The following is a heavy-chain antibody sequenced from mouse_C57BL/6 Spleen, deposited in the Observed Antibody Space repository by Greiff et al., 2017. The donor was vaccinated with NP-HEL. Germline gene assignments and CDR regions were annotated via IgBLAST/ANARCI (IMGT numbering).Heavy chain of an antibody. CDR1: GYAFSSSW. V-gene: IGHV1-82*01. D-gene: IGHD1-1*01. J-gene: IGHJ2*01. CDR2: IYPGDGDT. Sequence: VQLQQSGPELVKPGASVKISCKASGYAFSSSWMNWVKQRPGKGLEWIGRIYPGDGDTNYNGKFKGKATLTADKSSSTAYMQLSSLTSEDSAVYFCARSGFITTVVVPFDYWGQGTTLTVSS. CDR3: ARSGFITTVVVPFDY.